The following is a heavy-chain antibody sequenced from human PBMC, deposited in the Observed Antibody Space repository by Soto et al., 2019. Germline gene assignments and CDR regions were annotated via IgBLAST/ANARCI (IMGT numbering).Heavy chain of an antibody. CDR1: GFTVNNYA. CDR3: AKDLYGDFDY. CDR2: ISGSGSTT. J-gene: IGHJ4*02. D-gene: IGHD4-17*01. V-gene: IGHV3-23*01. Sequence: GGSLRLSCAVSGFTVNNYAMSWVRQAPGKGLEWISTISGSGSTTYYADSVKGRFTISRDNSKDTLYLQMDSLRADDTAVYYCAKDLYGDFDYWGQGTLVTVSS.